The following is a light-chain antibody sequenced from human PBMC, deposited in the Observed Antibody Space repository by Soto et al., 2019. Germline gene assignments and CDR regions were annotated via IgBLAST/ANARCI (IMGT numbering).Light chain of an antibody. CDR3: QKSDSTLWT. CDR2: AAS. CDR1: QSISSY. V-gene: IGKV1-39*01. Sequence: DIQMTQSPSSLSASVGDRVTITCRASQSISSYLNWYQQKPGKAPQLLIYAASSLQSGVPSRFSGSGSGTDFTVTISSLQSEDLATYYCQKSDSTLWTFGQGNKLEIK. J-gene: IGKJ1*01.